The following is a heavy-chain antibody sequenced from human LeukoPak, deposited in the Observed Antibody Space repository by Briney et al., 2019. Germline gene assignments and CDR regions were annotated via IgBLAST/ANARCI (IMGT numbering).Heavy chain of an antibody. CDR1: GYTFTSYG. D-gene: IGHD2-15*01. CDR3: ARDRDGYCSGGRCYWYMDV. V-gene: IGHV1-18*01. CDR2: ISAINGKT. Sequence: ASVKVSCKASGYTFTSYGISWVRQAPGQGLEWMGWISAINGKTNYAQKLQGRVTMTTDTSTSTAYMELRSLRSDDTAVYYCARDRDGYCSGGRCYWYMDVWGKGTTVTVSS. J-gene: IGHJ6*03.